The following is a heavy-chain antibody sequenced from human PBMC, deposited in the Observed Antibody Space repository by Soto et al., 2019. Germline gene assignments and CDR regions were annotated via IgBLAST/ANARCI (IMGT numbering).Heavy chain of an antibody. Sequence: SETLSLTCDVSGDSIRSANYFWSWIRQTPGKGLEWIGYLYYIGRSTYNPSLEGRVTISLATSKIQFSLRLTSVTAADTAVYYCARVDGSGTFSFFDSWGHGTLVTVSS. CDR1: GDSIRSANYF. CDR2: LYYIGRS. V-gene: IGHV4-61*01. D-gene: IGHD3-10*01. J-gene: IGHJ4*01. CDR3: ARVDGSGTFSFFDS.